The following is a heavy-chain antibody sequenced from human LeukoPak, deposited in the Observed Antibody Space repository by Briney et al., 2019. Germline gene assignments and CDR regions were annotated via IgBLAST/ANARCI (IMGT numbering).Heavy chain of an antibody. Sequence: GGSLRLSCAASGFTFSNYWMHWVRQAPGKGLVWVSRIDSDGSNTNYADSVKGRFTISRDNAKNTLFLQMNSLRAEDTAVYYCARDRAVVVPASAGRYFDLWGRGTLVTVSS. CDR1: GFTFSNYW. D-gene: IGHD2-15*01. CDR3: ARDRAVVVPASAGRYFDL. J-gene: IGHJ2*01. CDR2: IDSDGSNT. V-gene: IGHV3-74*01.